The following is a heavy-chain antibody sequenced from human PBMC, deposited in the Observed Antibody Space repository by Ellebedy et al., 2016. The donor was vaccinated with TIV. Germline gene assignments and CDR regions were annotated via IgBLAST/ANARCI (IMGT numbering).Heavy chain of an antibody. D-gene: IGHD5-24*01. V-gene: IGHV3-66*01. J-gene: IGHJ4*02. CDR1: GFTFSNAW. Sequence: GESLKISCAASGFTFSNAWMSCVRQAPGKGLEWVSVIYSGGSTYYADSVKGRFTISRDNSKNTLYLQMNSLRAEDTAVYYCARATSGFDYWGQGALATVSS. CDR2: IYSGGST. CDR3: ARATSGFDY.